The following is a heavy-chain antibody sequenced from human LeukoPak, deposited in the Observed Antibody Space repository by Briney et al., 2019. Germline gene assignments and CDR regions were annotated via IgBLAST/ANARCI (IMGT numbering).Heavy chain of an antibody. Sequence: GGSLRLSCAASGFTFSPHYMDWVRQSPGQGPEWVGLIRNKADGYTTIYAASVKGRFTISRDDSKNSIYLQMDSLKTEDTAMYYCGGLGSAGTDHWGQGTLVTVSS. CDR2: IRNKADGYTT. J-gene: IGHJ4*02. CDR1: GFTFSPHY. CDR3: GGLGSAGTDH. V-gene: IGHV3-72*01. D-gene: IGHD3-10*01.